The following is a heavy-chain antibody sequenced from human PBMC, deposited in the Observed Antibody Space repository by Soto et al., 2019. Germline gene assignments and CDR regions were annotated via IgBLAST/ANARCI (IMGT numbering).Heavy chain of an antibody. V-gene: IGHV3-9*01. J-gene: IGHJ4*02. CDR3: AKDIGIDLYVADFDY. CDR2: ISWNSGSI. D-gene: IGHD2-2*02. Sequence: GGSLRLSCAASGFTFDDYAMHWVRQAPGKGLEWVSGISWNSGSIGYADSVKGRFTISRDNAKNSLYLQMNSLRAEDTALYYCAKDIGIDLYVADFDYWGQGTLVTVSS. CDR1: GFTFDDYA.